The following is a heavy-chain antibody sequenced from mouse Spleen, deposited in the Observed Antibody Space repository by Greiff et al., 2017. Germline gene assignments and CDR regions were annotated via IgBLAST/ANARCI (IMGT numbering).Heavy chain of an antibody. CDR1: GYTFTSYW. CDR3: ANYYGSSYGAY. V-gene: IGHV1-69*01. CDR2: IDPSDSYT. D-gene: IGHD1-1*01. Sequence: QVQLQQPGAELVMPGASVKLSCKASGYTFTSYWMHWVKQRPGQGLEWIGEIDPSDSYTNYNQKFKGKATLTVDKSSSTAYMQLSSLTSEDSAVYYCANYYGSSYGAYWGQGTLVTVSA. J-gene: IGHJ3*01.